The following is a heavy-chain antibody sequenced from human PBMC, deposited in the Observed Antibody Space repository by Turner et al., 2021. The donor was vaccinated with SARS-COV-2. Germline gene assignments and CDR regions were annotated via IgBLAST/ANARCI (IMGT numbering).Heavy chain of an antibody. V-gene: IGHV3-7*04. CDR1: GFIFSDYW. CDR2: IKQDGNEK. Sequence: GFIFSDYWMHWVRPAPGKGLEWVAGIKQDGNEKYSVDSVKGRLAISRDNAKNSLYLQMNSLRAEDTAVYYCARKRGYSSFDYWGQGTLVTVSS. J-gene: IGHJ4*02. D-gene: IGHD5-18*01. CDR3: ARKRGYSSFDY.